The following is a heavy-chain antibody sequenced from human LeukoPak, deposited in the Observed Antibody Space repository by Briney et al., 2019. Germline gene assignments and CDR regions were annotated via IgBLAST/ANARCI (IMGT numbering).Heavy chain of an antibody. CDR1: GFTFNNYV. Sequence: GGSLRLSCAASGFTFNNYVMSWVRQAPGKGLEWVSAMGGGGTTYYADYVKGRFTISRDTSKNTLYLQMNSLRAQDTAIYYCAKAGRPQAVAGWIDYWGQGTLVTVSS. CDR2: MGGGGTT. V-gene: IGHV3-23*01. D-gene: IGHD6-19*01. J-gene: IGHJ4*02. CDR3: AKAGRPQAVAGWIDY.